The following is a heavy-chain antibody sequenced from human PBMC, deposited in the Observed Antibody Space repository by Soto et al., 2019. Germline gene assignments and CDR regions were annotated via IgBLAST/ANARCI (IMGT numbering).Heavy chain of an antibody. J-gene: IGHJ4*02. CDR1: GFTFTSYW. Sequence: GGSLRLPCAASGFTFTSYWMSWVRQAPGKGLEWVANIKQDGSEKYYVDSVKGRFTISRDNAENSLYLQMNNLRAEDTAMYYCARHRYNTDYWGQGTLVTVSS. D-gene: IGHD1-20*01. CDR2: IKQDGSEK. CDR3: ARHRYNTDY. V-gene: IGHV3-7*05.